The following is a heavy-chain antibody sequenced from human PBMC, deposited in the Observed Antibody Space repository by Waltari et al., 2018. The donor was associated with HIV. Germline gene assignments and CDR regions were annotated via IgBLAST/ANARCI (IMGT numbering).Heavy chain of an antibody. CDR3: TTGGED. J-gene: IGHJ4*02. CDR2: SKSKTDGGTT. V-gene: IGHV3-15*01. Sequence: EVQLVESGGGLVKPGGSLRLSCAASGFTFRNAWLSWVRQAPGKGLEWVGRSKSKTDGGTTDYAAPVKGRFTISRDDSKNTLYLQMNSLKTEDTAVYYCTTGGEDWGQGTLVTVSS. D-gene: IGHD3-16*01. CDR1: GFTFRNAW.